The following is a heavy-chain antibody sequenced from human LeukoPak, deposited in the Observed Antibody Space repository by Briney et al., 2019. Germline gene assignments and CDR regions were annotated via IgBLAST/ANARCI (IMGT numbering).Heavy chain of an antibody. CDR3: ARAYYYDSSGSNIRVDAFDI. D-gene: IGHD3-22*01. CDR2: IYYRGNT. J-gene: IGHJ3*02. Sequence: SETLSLTCTVSGGSISSSPYYWAWIRQPPGRGLEWIGSIYYRGNTYHNPSLKSRVTMSVDTSKNQFSLKLSSVTAADTAVYYCARAYYYDSSGSNIRVDAFDIWGQGTMVTVSS. CDR1: GGSISSSPYY. V-gene: IGHV4-39*07.